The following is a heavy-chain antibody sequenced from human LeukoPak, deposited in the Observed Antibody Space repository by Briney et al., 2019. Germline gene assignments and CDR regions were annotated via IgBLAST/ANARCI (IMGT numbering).Heavy chain of an antibody. CDR2: IYPGDSDT. D-gene: IGHD3-22*01. Sequence: GESLKISCKGSGYSFTNYWIAWVRQVPGKGLEWMGIIYPGDSDTRYSPSFQGQVTISADKSISTAYLQWSSLKASDTAMYYCARLLTTYYYDGSAYWGQGTLVTVSS. J-gene: IGHJ4*02. V-gene: IGHV5-51*01. CDR1: GYSFTNYW. CDR3: ARLLTTYYYDGSAY.